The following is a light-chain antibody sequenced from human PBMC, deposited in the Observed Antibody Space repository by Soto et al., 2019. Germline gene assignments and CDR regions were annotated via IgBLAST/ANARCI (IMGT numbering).Light chain of an antibody. CDR3: SSHGGNSPQV. Sequence: QSALTQPPSASGSPGQSVAISCTGTTSDIGDYNYVSWYQQHPGKAPKLMIYEVNNRPSGVPNRFSGSKSGNTASLTVSGLQAEDEADYYCSSHGGNSPQVFGTGTKLTVL. CDR1: TSDIGDYNY. J-gene: IGLJ1*01. V-gene: IGLV2-8*01. CDR2: EVN.